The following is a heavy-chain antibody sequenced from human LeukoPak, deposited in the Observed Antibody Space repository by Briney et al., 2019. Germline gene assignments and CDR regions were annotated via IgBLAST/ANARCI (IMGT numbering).Heavy chain of an antibody. J-gene: IGHJ4*02. V-gene: IGHV4-39*01. CDR1: GGSISSYY. Sequence: SETLSLTCTVSGGSISSYYWGWIRQPPGKGLEWIGSIYYSGSTYYNPSLKSRVTISVDTSKNQFSLKLSSVTAADTAVYYCANGVGATAPFDYWGQGTLVTVSS. CDR3: ANGVGATAPFDY. CDR2: IYYSGST. D-gene: IGHD1-26*01.